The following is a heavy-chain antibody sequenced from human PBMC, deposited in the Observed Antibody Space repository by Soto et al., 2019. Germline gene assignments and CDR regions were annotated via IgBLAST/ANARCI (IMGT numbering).Heavy chain of an antibody. CDR1: WVSVSSNRAA. V-gene: IGHV6-1*01. J-gene: IGHJ6*03. Sequence: PTLSLTCVICWVSVSSNRAAWNWIRQYPSRGLEWLGRTYYRTRWYYDYAVSVRSRITVNPDTSKNQFSLRLTSVTPEDTAVYYCAGTTSHYWYYMDVWGKGTPVTV. D-gene: IGHD1-7*01. CDR3: AGTTSHYWYYMDV. CDR2: TYYRTRWYY.